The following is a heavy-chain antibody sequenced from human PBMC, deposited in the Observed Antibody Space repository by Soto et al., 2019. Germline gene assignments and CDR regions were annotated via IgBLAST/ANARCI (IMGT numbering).Heavy chain of an antibody. CDR3: ARGPNNWNDDGSWFDP. D-gene: IGHD1-20*01. CDR1: GYTFTSYD. V-gene: IGHV1-8*01. J-gene: IGHJ5*02. CDR2: MNPNSGNT. Sequence: ASVKVSCKASGYTFTSYDINWVRQATGQGLEWMGWMNPNSGNTGYAQRFQGRVTMTRNTSISTAYMELSSLRSEDTAVYYCARGPNNWNDDGSWFDPWGQGTLVTVSS.